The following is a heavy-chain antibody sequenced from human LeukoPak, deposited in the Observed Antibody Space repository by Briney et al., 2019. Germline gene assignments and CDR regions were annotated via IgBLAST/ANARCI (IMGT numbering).Heavy chain of an antibody. J-gene: IGHJ4*02. CDR1: GFTFSSYW. V-gene: IGHV3-7*01. CDR2: IKQDGSEK. Sequence: GGSLRLSCADSGFTFSSYWMSWVRQAPGKGLEWVANIKQDGSEKYYVDSVKGRFTISRDNAKNSLYLQMNSLRAEDTAVYYCARDPGGSYPYFDYWGQGTLVTVSS. D-gene: IGHD1-26*01. CDR3: ARDPGGSYPYFDY.